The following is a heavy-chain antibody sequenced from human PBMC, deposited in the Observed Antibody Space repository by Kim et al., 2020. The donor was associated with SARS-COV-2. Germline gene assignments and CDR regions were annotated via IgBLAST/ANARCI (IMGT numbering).Heavy chain of an antibody. V-gene: IGHV3-33*01. J-gene: IGHJ4*02. CDR2: IWYDGSNK. CDR3: ARGGATVTDTGDFDY. D-gene: IGHD4-17*01. Sequence: GGSLRLSCAASGFTFSSYGMHWVRQAPGKGLEWVAVIWYDGSNKYYADSVKGRFTISRDNSKNTLYLQMNSLRAEDTAVYYCARGGATVTDTGDFDYWGQGTLVTVPS. CDR1: GFTFSSYG.